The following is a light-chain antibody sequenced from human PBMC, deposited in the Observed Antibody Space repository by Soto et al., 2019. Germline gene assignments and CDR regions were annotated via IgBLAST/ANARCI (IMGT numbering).Light chain of an antibody. Sequence: QSALTQPASVSGSPGRSITISCTGTSSDIGGYSYVSWYQQHPGKAPKLMIYEVSNRPSGVSNRFSGSKSGNTASLTISGLQAEDEADCYCSSYTSSSTRVFGTGTKVTVL. J-gene: IGLJ1*01. CDR1: SSDIGGYSY. V-gene: IGLV2-14*01. CDR2: EVS. CDR3: SSYTSSSTRV.